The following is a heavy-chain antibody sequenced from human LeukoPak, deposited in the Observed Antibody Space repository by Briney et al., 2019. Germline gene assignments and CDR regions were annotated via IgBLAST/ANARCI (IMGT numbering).Heavy chain of an antibody. CDR3: AAELYSGSYGRCCSFAF. V-gene: IGHV3-48*01. J-gene: IGHJ4*02. CDR2: ISSSSSTI. Sequence: PGGSLRLSCAASGFTFSSYSMNWVRQAPGKGLEWVSYISSSSSTIYYADSVKGRFTISRDNAKNSLYLQMNSLRSEDTAVYYCAAELYSGSYGRCCSFAFWGQGTQVTVSS. D-gene: IGHD1-26*01. CDR1: GFTFSSYS.